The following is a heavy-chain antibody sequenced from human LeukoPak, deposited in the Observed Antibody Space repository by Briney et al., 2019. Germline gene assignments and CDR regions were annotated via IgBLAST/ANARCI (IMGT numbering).Heavy chain of an antibody. V-gene: IGHV3-21*01. J-gene: IGHJ4*02. CDR3: ARDPDYYDSSGPFDY. D-gene: IGHD3-22*01. CDR1: GFTFSSYS. Sequence: GGSLRLSCAASGFTFSSYSMNWVRQAPGRGLEWVSSISSSSSYIYYADSVKGRFTISRGNAKNSLYLQMNSLRAEDTAVYYCARDPDYYDSSGPFDYWGQGTLVTVSS. CDR2: ISSSSSYI.